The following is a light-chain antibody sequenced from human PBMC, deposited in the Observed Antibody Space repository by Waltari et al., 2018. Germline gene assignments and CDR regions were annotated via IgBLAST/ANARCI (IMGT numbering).Light chain of an antibody. Sequence: ENVLTQSPGTLSLSPGDRASLSCRASQTVNNNYIAWYQKRPGQPPRLLIHAATHRAPGIPDRISGSGSGTDFTLTITRLEPDDFAVYFCHQYGNSPPSFGGGTKVETK. V-gene: IGKV3-20*01. CDR2: AAT. CDR1: QTVNNNY. CDR3: HQYGNSPPS. J-gene: IGKJ4*01.